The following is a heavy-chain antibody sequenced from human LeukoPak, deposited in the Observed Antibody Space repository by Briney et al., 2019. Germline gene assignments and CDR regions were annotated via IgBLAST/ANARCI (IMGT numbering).Heavy chain of an antibody. CDR3: AREGYCSGGSCYDY. D-gene: IGHD2-15*01. CDR2: IIPIFGTA. J-gene: IGHJ4*02. CDR1: GYTFTTYG. V-gene: IGHV1-69*13. Sequence: GASVKVSCKASGYTFTTYGISWVRQAPGQGLEWMGGIIPIFGTANYAQKFQGRVTITADESASTAYMELSSLRSEDTAVYYCAREGYCSGGSCYDYWGQGTLVTVSS.